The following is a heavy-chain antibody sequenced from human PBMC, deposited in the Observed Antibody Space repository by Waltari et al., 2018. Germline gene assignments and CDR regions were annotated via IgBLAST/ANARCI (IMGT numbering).Heavy chain of an antibody. CDR1: VGSIRRGRYY. CDR3: ARGRIAAAGTFYSYYFDY. V-gene: IGHV4-61*02. CDR2: IYTSGST. Sequence: QVQLQESGPGLVKPSQTLSLTCTVSVGSIRRGRYYWSWIRQPAGKGLEWIGRIYTSGSTNYNPSLKSRVTISVDTSKNQFSLKLSSVTAADTAVYYCARGRIAAAGTFYSYYFDYWGQGTLVTVSS. J-gene: IGHJ4*02. D-gene: IGHD6-13*01.